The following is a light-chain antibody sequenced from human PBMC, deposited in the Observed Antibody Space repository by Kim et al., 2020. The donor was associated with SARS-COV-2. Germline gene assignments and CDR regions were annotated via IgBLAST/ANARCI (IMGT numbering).Light chain of an antibody. J-gene: IGLJ3*02. CDR3: CSYLGSAAFDV. V-gene: IGLV2-23*02. CDR1: NSNFGTNNL. CDR2: EVG. Sequence: QSALTQPASVCGSPGQSVTISCTGTNSNFGTNNLVSWYQQYPGKAPRLIIYEVGQRPSGISNRFSGSRSGNTAFLTISGLQTEDEADYYCCSYLGSAAFDVFGGGTQLTVL.